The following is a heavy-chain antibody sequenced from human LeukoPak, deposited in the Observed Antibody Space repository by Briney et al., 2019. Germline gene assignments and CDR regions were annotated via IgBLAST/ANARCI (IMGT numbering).Heavy chain of an antibody. J-gene: IGHJ5*02. CDR3: ARVGATSTNNWFDP. CDR2: INPNSGGT. CDR1: GYTFTGYY. Sequence: ASVTVSCKASGYTFTGYYMHWVRQAPGQGLEWMGWINPNSGGTNYAQKFQGRVTMTRDTSISTAYMELSRLRSDDTAVYYCARVGATSTNNWFDPWGQGTLVTVSS. V-gene: IGHV1-2*02. D-gene: IGHD1-26*01.